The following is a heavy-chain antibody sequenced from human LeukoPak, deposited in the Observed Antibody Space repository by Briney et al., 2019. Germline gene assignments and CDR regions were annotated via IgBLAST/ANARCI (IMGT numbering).Heavy chain of an antibody. CDR2: ISAYNGNT. Sequence: ASVKVSCKASGYTFTSYGISWVRQAPGQGLEWMGWISAYNGNTNYAQKLQGRVTMTTDTSTSTAYMELRSLRSDDAAVYYCARDLAWAAAGNAPFDYWGQGTLVTVSS. CDR1: GYTFTSYG. J-gene: IGHJ4*02. D-gene: IGHD6-13*01. CDR3: ARDLAWAAAGNAPFDY. V-gene: IGHV1-18*04.